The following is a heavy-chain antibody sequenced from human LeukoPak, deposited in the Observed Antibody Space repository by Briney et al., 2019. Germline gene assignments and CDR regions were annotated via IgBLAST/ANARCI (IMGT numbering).Heavy chain of an antibody. CDR2: IIPIFGTA. Sequence: ASVKVSCKASGGTFSSYAISWVRQAPGQGLEWMGRIIPIFGTAIYAQKFQGRVTITTDESTSTAYMELSSLRSEDTAVYYCARGSSSSSEPFDYWGQGTLVTVSS. D-gene: IGHD6-6*01. CDR3: ARGSSSSSEPFDY. J-gene: IGHJ4*02. V-gene: IGHV1-69*05. CDR1: GGTFSSYA.